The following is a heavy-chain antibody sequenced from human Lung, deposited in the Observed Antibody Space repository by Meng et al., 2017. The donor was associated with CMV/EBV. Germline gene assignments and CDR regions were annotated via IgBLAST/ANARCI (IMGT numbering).Heavy chain of an antibody. CDR3: AREEAMVGYYTNWFDA. CDR2: ISGSVGNT. D-gene: IGHD5-18*01. Sequence: SCAASGFPFRSYAMSWVRQAPGKGLEWVSSISGSVGNTYYADSVKGRFTIYRDNSGDTLYMQMSSLRAEDTAVYYCAREEAMVGYYTNWFDAWGQGALVTVSS. CDR1: GFPFRSYA. J-gene: IGHJ5*02. V-gene: IGHV3-23*01.